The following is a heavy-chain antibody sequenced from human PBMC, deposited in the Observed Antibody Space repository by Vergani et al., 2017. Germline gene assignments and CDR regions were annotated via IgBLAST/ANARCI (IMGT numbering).Heavy chain of an antibody. D-gene: IGHD3-10*01. Sequence: QVQLQESGPGLVKPSETLYLTCTVSGGSITTYFWSWIRQPPWKGLEWIGYIYYSGSTRYNPSLKSRVSISIDTSKNQFSLKLSSVTAADTAVYYCASRWFGRRRDGDAFDIWGQGTLVTVSS. V-gene: IGHV4-59*01. CDR3: ASRWFGRRRDGDAFDI. CDR1: GGSITTYF. J-gene: IGHJ3*02. CDR2: IYYSGST.